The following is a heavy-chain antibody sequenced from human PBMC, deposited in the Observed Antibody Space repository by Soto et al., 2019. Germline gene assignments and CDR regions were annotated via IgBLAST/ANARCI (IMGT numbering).Heavy chain of an antibody. D-gene: IGHD2-15*01. CDR2: IYYSGST. J-gene: IGHJ6*02. CDR3: ARSGYCSGGSCYDLWYYYYGMDV. CDR1: GGSISSGGYY. Sequence: SETLSLTCTVSGGSISSGGYYWSWIRQHPGKGLEWIGYIYYSGSTYYNPSLKSRVSISVDTSKNQFSLKLSSVTAADTAVYYCARSGYCSGGSCYDLWYYYYGMDVWGQGTTVTVSS. V-gene: IGHV4-31*03.